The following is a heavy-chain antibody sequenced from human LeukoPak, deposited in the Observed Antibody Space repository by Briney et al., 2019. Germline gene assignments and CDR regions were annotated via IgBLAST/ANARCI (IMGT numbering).Heavy chain of an antibody. CDR2: ISYDGRHK. V-gene: IGHV3-30*04. J-gene: IGHJ3*02. CDR3: VRTRREAAIHNAFDI. Sequence: GGSLRLSCVAYGFTFSTYALHWVRQAPGKGLEWVAVISYDGRHKYCADSVKGRCTISRDNSKNTVYLQMTSLRAEDTAVYYCVRTRREAAIHNAFDIWGQGTMVTVSS. D-gene: IGHD6-25*01. CDR1: GFTFSTYA.